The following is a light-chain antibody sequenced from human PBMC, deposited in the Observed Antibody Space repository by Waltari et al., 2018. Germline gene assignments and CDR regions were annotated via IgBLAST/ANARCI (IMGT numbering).Light chain of an antibody. V-gene: IGKV3-15*01. J-gene: IGKJ5*01. CDR2: GAS. CDR1: QSLSDN. CDR3: QQYNTWPPIT. Sequence: EIVMTQSPATLSGSPGERATLPCRASQSLSDNLAWYQQKPGQAPRLLIYGASTKSTSIPARFSGSGSGTDFTLTISSLQSEDFAIYYCQQYNTWPPITFGRGTRLEIK.